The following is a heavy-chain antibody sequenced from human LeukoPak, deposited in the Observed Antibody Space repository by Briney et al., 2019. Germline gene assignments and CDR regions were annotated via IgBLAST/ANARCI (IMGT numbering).Heavy chain of an antibody. Sequence: GGSLRLSCAASGFTFSSYSMNWVRQAPGKGLEWVSSISSSSSYIYYADSVKGRFTISRDNAKNSLYLQMNSLRAEDTAVYYCARAAVTKGFDYWGQGTLVTVTS. CDR3: ARAAVTKGFDY. V-gene: IGHV3-21*01. J-gene: IGHJ4*02. CDR2: ISSSSSYI. CDR1: GFTFSSYS. D-gene: IGHD4-17*01.